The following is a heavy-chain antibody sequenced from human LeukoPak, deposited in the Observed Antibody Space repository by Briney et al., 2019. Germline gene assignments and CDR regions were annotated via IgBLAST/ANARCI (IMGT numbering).Heavy chain of an antibody. J-gene: IGHJ1*01. CDR3: ATHGYSSSWYSGAEYFQH. V-gene: IGHV5-51*01. Sequence: GESLKISCKGSGYSFTSYWIGWVRQMPGKGLEWMGIIYPGDSDTRYSPSFQGQVTISADKSISTAYLQWSSLKASDTAMYYCATHGYSSSWYSGAEYFQHWGQGTLVTVSS. CDR2: IYPGDSDT. CDR1: GYSFTSYW. D-gene: IGHD6-13*01.